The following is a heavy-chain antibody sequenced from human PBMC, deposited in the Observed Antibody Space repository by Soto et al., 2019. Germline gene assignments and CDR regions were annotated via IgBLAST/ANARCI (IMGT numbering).Heavy chain of an antibody. D-gene: IGHD5-18*01. CDR3: ARAGYSYAHADSYYYMDV. J-gene: IGHJ6*03. Sequence: SVKVSCKASGGTFSSYTISWVRQAPGQGLEWMGRIIPILGIANYAQKFQGRVTITADKSTSTAYMELSSLRSEDTAVYYCARAGYSYAHADSYYYMDVWGKGTTVTVSS. V-gene: IGHV1-69*02. CDR2: IIPILGIA. CDR1: GGTFSSYT.